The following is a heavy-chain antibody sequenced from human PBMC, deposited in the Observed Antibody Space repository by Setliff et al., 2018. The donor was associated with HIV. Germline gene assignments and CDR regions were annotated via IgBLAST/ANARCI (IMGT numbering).Heavy chain of an antibody. CDR1: AGSIRSSTYY. Sequence: PSETLSLTCTVSAGSIRSSTYYWAWIRQPPGKGLEWIGTIYYSGSTYYNPSLKSRATISVDTSKNQFSLRLSSVTAADTAAYYCARSGSSSPYYFDYWGQGTLVTVS. V-gene: IGHV4-39*07. J-gene: IGHJ4*02. CDR2: IYYSGST. D-gene: IGHD6-6*01. CDR3: ARSGSSSPYYFDY.